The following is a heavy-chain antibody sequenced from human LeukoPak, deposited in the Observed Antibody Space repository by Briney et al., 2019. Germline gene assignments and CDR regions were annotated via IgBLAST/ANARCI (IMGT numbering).Heavy chain of an antibody. CDR1: GGSISSYY. Sequence: PSETLSLTCTVSGGSISSYYWSWIRQPPGKGLEWIGYIYYSGSTNYNPSLKSRVTISVDTSKNQFSLKLSSVTAADTAVYYCARLGIRLGSYYDSGTYLAPYDYWGQGTLVTVSS. D-gene: IGHD3-10*01. J-gene: IGHJ4*02. V-gene: IGHV4-59*12. CDR2: IYYSGST. CDR3: ARLGIRLGSYYDSGTYLAPYDY.